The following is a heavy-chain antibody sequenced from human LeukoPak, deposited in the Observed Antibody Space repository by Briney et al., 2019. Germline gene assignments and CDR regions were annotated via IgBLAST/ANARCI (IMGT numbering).Heavy chain of an antibody. V-gene: IGHV4-38-2*02. CDR3: ARYSGSYPFDY. D-gene: IGHD1-26*01. CDR1: GYSISSDYY. J-gene: IGHJ4*02. Sequence: PSETLSLTCTVSGYSISSDYYWGWIRPPPGKGLEWIGSIYHSGNTYYNPSLKSRVTISVDTSKNQFSLKLNSVTAVDTAVYYCARYSGSYPFDYWGQGTLVTVSS. CDR2: IYHSGNT.